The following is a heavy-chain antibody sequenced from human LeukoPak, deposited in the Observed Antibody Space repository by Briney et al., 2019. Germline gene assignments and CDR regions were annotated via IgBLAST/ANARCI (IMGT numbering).Heavy chain of an antibody. D-gene: IGHD3-10*01. J-gene: IGHJ4*02. CDR1: SGSISASNYY. CDR3: ARVTTNGSGSTLDY. V-gene: IGHV4-39*07. CDR2: INHSGST. Sequence: SETLSLTCTVSSGSISASNYYWGWVRQPPGKGLEWIGEINHSGSTNYNPSLKSRVTISVDTSKNQFSLKLSSVTAADTAVYYCARVTTNGSGSTLDYWGQGTLVTVSS.